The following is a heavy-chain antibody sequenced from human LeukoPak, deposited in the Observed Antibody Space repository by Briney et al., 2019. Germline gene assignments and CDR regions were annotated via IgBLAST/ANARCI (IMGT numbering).Heavy chain of an antibody. Sequence: GGSLRLSCAASGFTFSDYDMHRVRRATGKGLEWVSAIGTAGDTYYTGSVKGRFTISRENAKNSLYLQMNSLRAGDTAVYYCARVAKERVGGVYYFDYWGQGTLVTVSS. CDR3: ARVAKERVGGVYYFDY. J-gene: IGHJ4*02. CDR2: IGTAGDT. D-gene: IGHD1-1*01. V-gene: IGHV3-13*01. CDR1: GFTFSDYD.